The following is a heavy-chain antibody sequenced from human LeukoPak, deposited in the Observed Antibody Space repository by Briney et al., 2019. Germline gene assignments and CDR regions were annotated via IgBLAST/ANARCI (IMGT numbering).Heavy chain of an antibody. CDR2: IYHSGST. CDR1: GGSISSGGYS. J-gene: IGHJ6*02. Sequence: NASQTLSLTCAVSGGSISSGGYSWSWIRQPPGKGLEWMGYIYHSGSTYYNPSLKSRVTISVDRSKNQFSLKLSSVTAADTAVYYCAATVVTPWDYYYYGMDVWGQGTTVTVSS. CDR3: AATVVTPWDYYYYGMDV. V-gene: IGHV4-30-2*01. D-gene: IGHD4-23*01.